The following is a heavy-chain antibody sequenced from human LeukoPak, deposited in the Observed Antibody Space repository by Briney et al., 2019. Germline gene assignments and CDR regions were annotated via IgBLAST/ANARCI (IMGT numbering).Heavy chain of an antibody. CDR3: AGDGSSKNWFDP. J-gene: IGHJ5*02. CDR2: IWYDGSNK. D-gene: IGHD6-19*01. Sequence: PGRSLGLSCAASGFTFSSYGMHWVRQAPGKGLEWVAVIWYDGSNKYYADSVKGRFTISRDNSKNTLYLQMNSLRAEDTAVYYCAGDGSSKNWFDPWGQGTLVTVSS. V-gene: IGHV3-33*01. CDR1: GFTFSSYG.